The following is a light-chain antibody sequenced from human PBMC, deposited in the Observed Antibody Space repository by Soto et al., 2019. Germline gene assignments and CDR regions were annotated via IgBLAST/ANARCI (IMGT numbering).Light chain of an antibody. CDR2: GIS. V-gene: IGKV3-20*01. Sequence: EIVLTQSPGTLSLSPGERATLSCRASHTISSSYLAWYQQKPGQAPRLLMYGISRRATGIPDRFSGSGSGTGFTLTISRLEPEDFAVYYCQQYGSSPLTFGGGTKVDIK. CDR1: HTISSSY. CDR3: QQYGSSPLT. J-gene: IGKJ4*01.